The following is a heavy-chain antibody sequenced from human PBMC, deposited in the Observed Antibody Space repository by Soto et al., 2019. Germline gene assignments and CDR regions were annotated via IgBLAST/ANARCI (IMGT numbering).Heavy chain of an antibody. CDR1: GGSISSYY. CDR2: IYYSGST. CDR3: ARGGSPTLHDAFDI. V-gene: IGHV4-59*01. D-gene: IGHD4-4*01. Sequence: QVQLQESGPGLVKPSETLSLTCTVSGGSISSYYWSWIRQPPGKGLEWIGYIYYSGSTNYNPSLKSRVTISVDTSKNQFSLKLSSVTAADTAVYYCARGGSPTLHDAFDIWGQGTMVTVSS. J-gene: IGHJ3*02.